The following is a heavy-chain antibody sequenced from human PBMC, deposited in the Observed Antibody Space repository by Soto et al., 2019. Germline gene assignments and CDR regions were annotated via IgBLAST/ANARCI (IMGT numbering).Heavy chain of an antibody. Sequence: GGSLRLSCAASGFTFSSSWMSWVRQAPGKGLEWVANIKQDGSETYYVDSVKGRFTISRDNAENSLYMQMSTLRAEDTAVYYCARRIAAAGSIDYWGQGTLVTVSS. CDR2: IKQDGSET. V-gene: IGHV3-7*01. D-gene: IGHD6-13*01. CDR3: ARRIAAAGSIDY. J-gene: IGHJ4*02. CDR1: GFTFSSSW.